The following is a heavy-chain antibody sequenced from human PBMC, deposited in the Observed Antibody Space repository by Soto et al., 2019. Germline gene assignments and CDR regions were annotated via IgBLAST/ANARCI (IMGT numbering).Heavy chain of an antibody. Sequence: GGSLRLSCAASGFTFNNYAMSWVRQAPGKGLEWVSAISASGGSTYYADSVKGRFTISRDNSKNTLYLQMNSLRAEDTALYYCAKDYHSSGWYGYFDYWGQGTLVTVSS. V-gene: IGHV3-23*01. D-gene: IGHD6-19*01. J-gene: IGHJ4*02. CDR1: GFTFNNYA. CDR3: AKDYHSSGWYGYFDY. CDR2: ISASGGST.